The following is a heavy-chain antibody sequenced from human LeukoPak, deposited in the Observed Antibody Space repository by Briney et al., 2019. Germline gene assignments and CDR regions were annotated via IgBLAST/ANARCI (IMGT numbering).Heavy chain of an antibody. CDR1: GYKFTGYW. D-gene: IGHD6-13*01. Sequence: GESLKISCKASGYKFTGYWIGWVRQMPGKGLEWMGIVYFGDSDTRYSPSFQGQVTISADKSISTAYLQWSTLKASDTAMYYCASSTGSSSSWEFDYWGQGTLVTVSS. J-gene: IGHJ4*02. CDR3: ASSTGSSSSWEFDY. V-gene: IGHV5-51*01. CDR2: VYFGDSDT.